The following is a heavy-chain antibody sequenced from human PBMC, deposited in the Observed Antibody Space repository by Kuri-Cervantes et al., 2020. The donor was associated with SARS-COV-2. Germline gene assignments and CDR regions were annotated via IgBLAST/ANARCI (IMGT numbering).Heavy chain of an antibody. V-gene: IGHV5-51*01. CDR1: GYSFTRYW. CDR2: IYPGDSDT. J-gene: IGHJ6*02. D-gene: IGHD2-15*01. Sequence: GESLNISCQGSGYSFTRYWIGWVRQMPGKGLEWMGIIYPGDSDTRYSPSFQGQVTISADKSLSTAYLQWSSLKASDTAMYYCARLPPNCSGGSCYDGYYYYGMDVWGQGTTVTVSS. CDR3: ARLPPNCSGGSCYDGYYYYGMDV.